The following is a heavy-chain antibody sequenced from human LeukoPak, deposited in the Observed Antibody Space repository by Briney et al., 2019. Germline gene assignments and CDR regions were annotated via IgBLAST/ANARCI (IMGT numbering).Heavy chain of an antibody. Sequence: GGSLRLSCAASGFTVSSNYMSWVRQAPGKGLEWVANIKQDGSEKYYVDSVKGRFTISRDNAKNSLYLQMNSLRAEDTAVYYCARGTESPYSSSWYAPHWGQGTLVTVSS. CDR2: IKQDGSEK. CDR3: ARGTESPYSSSWYAPH. J-gene: IGHJ4*02. CDR1: GFTVSSNY. D-gene: IGHD6-13*01. V-gene: IGHV3-7*01.